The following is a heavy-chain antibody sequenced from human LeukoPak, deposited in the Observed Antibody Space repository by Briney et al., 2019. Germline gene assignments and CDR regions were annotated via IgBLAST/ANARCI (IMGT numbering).Heavy chain of an antibody. V-gene: IGHV4-34*01. D-gene: IGHD5-18*01. CDR1: GGSFSGYY. CDR2: INHSGST. J-gene: IGHJ3*02. Sequence: SETLSLTCAVYGGSFSGYYWCWIRQPSGKGLEWIGEINHSGSTNYNPSLKSRVTISVDTSKNQFSLKLSSVTAADTAVYYCARKQGYRTSDDAFDIWGQGTMVTVSS. CDR3: ARKQGYRTSDDAFDI.